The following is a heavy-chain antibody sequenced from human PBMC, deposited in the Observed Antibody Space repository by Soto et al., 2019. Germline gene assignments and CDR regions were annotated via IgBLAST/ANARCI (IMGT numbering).Heavy chain of an antibody. CDR2: MNPNSGNT. Sequence: QVQLVQSGAEVKKPGASVKVSCKASGYTFTSYDINWVRQATGQGLEWMGWMNPNSGNTGYAHKFQGRVTMTRNTSISTAYMELSSLRSEDKAVYYCASSGSGTGWFDPWGQGTLVTVSS. CDR3: ASSGSGTGWFDP. V-gene: IGHV1-8*01. D-gene: IGHD3-10*01. J-gene: IGHJ5*02. CDR1: GYTFTSYD.